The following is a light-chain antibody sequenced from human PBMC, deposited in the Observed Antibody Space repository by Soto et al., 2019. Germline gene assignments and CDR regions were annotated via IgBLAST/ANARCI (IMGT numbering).Light chain of an antibody. V-gene: IGLV1-40*01. J-gene: IGLJ2*01. Sequence: QSALTQPPSVSGAPGQRVTISCTGSSSNIGAGYDVHWYQQLPGTAPKLHIYGNSNRPSGVPDRFSGSKSGTSASLAITGLQAEDEADYYCQSYDSSLSVVFGGRTKLTVL. CDR3: QSYDSSLSVV. CDR2: GNS. CDR1: SSNIGAGYD.